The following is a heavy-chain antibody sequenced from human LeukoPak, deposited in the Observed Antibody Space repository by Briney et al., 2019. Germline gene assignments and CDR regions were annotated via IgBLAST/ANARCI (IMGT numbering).Heavy chain of an antibody. CDR1: GYTFTSYP. D-gene: IGHD6-13*01. CDR3: ARGFAAAGAFDP. CDR2: INTANDNT. V-gene: IGHV1-3*04. Sequence: ASVKVSCKASGYTFTSYPIYWVRQAPGQGLEWMGWINTANDNTKYSQKFHGRVTITRDTSASTAYMELSSLRSEDTAVYYCARGFAAAGAFDPWGQGTLVTVSS. J-gene: IGHJ5*02.